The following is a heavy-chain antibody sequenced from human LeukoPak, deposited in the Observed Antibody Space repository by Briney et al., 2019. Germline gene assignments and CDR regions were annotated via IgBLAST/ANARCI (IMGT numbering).Heavy chain of an antibody. CDR3: LATQWLVPGFDY. J-gene: IGHJ4*02. CDR2: ISSSSSTI. V-gene: IGHV3-48*01. Sequence: GGSLRLSCAASGFTFSSYEMNWVRQAPGKGLEWVSYISSSSSTIYYADSVKGRFTISRDNSKNSLYLQMNSLRAADTAVYYCLATQWLVPGFDYWGQGTLVTVSS. CDR1: GFTFSSYE. D-gene: IGHD6-19*01.